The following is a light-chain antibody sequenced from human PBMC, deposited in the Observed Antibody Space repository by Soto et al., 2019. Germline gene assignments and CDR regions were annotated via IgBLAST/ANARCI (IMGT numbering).Light chain of an antibody. J-gene: IGLJ1*01. CDR3: NSFTSSTTPYV. V-gene: IGLV2-14*01. CDR2: DVS. Sequence: LTQPASVSGSPGQSITISCTGTSSDVGGYNYVSWYQQHPGKAPKLMIYDVSNRPSGVSNRFSGSKSGNTASLTISGLQAEDEADYYCNSFTSSTTPYVFGTGTKVTVL. CDR1: SSDVGGYNY.